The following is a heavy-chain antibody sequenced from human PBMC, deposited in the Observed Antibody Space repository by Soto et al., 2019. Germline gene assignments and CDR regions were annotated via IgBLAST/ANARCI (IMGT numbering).Heavy chain of an antibody. CDR3: ATFMSVATMYTAFDY. CDR2: ISGSGDST. V-gene: IGHV3-23*01. Sequence: LRLCGAACRRTVSSYALSCVRKAPGKGLEWVSAISGSGDSTYYADSVKGRFTISRDNSKNTLYLQMNSLRAEDTAVYYCATFMSVATMYTAFDYWGQGTLVTVSS. J-gene: IGHJ4*02. D-gene: IGHD5-12*01. CDR1: RRTVSSYA.